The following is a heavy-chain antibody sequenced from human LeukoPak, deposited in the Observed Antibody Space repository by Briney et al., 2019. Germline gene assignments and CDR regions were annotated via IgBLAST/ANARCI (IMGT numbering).Heavy chain of an antibody. V-gene: IGHV1-18*01. CDR3: ARGVSGWYATNWFDP. Sequence: ASVKVSCKASGYTFTSYGISWVRQAPGQGLEWMGWISAYNGDTNYAQKFQGRVTITTDESTSTAYMELSSLRSEDTAVYYCARGVSGWYATNWFDPWGQGTLVTVSS. CDR1: GYTFTSYG. J-gene: IGHJ5*02. D-gene: IGHD6-13*01. CDR2: ISAYNGDT.